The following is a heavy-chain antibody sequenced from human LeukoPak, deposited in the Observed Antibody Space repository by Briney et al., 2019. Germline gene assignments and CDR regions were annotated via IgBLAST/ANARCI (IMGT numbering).Heavy chain of an antibody. CDR1: GGSISSYY. Sequence: SETLSLTCTVSGGSISSYYWSWIRQPPGKGLEWIGYAYYSGSTNYNPSLKSRVTISVDTSKNQFSLKLSSVTAADTAVYYCASGEVTTYVDYWGQGTLVTVSS. CDR3: ASGEVTTYVDY. D-gene: IGHD4-17*01. CDR2: AYYSGST. V-gene: IGHV4-59*08. J-gene: IGHJ4*02.